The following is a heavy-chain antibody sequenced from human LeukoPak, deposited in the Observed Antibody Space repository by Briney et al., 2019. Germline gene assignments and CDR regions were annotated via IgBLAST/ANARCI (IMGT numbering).Heavy chain of an antibody. CDR1: GLTFSSYE. Sequence: GGSLRLSCAASGLTFSSYEMNWVRQAPGKGLEWVSYISSSGSTIYYADSVKGRFTISRDNAKNSLYLQMNSLRAEDTAVYYCARAPYGDYGVPWYFDLWGRGTLVTVSS. J-gene: IGHJ2*01. CDR3: ARAPYGDYGVPWYFDL. CDR2: ISSSGSTI. V-gene: IGHV3-48*03. D-gene: IGHD4-17*01.